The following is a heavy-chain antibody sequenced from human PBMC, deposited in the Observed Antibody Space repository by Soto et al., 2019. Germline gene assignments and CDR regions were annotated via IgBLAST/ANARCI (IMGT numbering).Heavy chain of an antibody. V-gene: IGHV3-9*01. CDR2: ISWNSGSI. D-gene: IGHD3-10*01. Sequence: GGSLRLSCAASGFTFDDYAMHWVRQAPGKGLEWVSGISWNSGSIGYADSVKGRFTISRDNAKNSLYLQMNSLRAEDTALYYCAKDKYYYGSGSYYGYYYYMDVWGKGTTVTVSS. CDR3: AKDKYYYGSGSYYGYYYYMDV. CDR1: GFTFDDYA. J-gene: IGHJ6*03.